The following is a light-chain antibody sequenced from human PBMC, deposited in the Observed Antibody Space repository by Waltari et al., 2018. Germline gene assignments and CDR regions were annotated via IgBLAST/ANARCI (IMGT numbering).Light chain of an antibody. CDR2: DTS. J-gene: IGKJ4*01. CDR3: QQGSLLPLT. V-gene: IGKV3-11*01. Sequence: EIVLTQSPVTLSLTAGERATLSCRASKSVFNYLAWYQQKPGQAPRLLIYDTSKRATGIPPRFSGSGSGIDFTLTISNLEAEDFVLYYCQQGSLLPLTFGGGTKVEIK. CDR1: KSVFNY.